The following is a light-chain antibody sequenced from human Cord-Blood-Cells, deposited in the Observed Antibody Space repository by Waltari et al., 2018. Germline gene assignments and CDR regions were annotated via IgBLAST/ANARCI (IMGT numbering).Light chain of an antibody. CDR1: TGAVTRGYY. Sequence: QTVVTQEPSLTVSPGGTVPLTCASSTGAVTRGYYPNWFQQKPRQAPRALIYSTSNKHSWTPARFSGSLLGGKAALTLSGVQPEDEAEYYCLLYYGGAYVFGTGTKVTVL. V-gene: IGLV7-43*01. CDR3: LLYYGGAYV. CDR2: STS. J-gene: IGLJ1*01.